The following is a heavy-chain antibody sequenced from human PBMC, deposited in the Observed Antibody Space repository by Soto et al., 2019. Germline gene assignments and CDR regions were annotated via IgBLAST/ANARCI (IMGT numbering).Heavy chain of an antibody. CDR1: GGTFSSYA. D-gene: IGHD1-26*01. CDR3: ARDLSSGSYYTLDY. V-gene: IGHV1-69*13. CDR2: IIPIFGTA. Sequence: ASVKVSCKASGGTFSSYAISWVRQAPGQGLEWMGGIIPIFGTANYAQKFQGRVTITADESTSTAYMELSSLRSEDTAVYFCARDLSSGSYYTLDYWGQGTLVTVSS. J-gene: IGHJ4*02.